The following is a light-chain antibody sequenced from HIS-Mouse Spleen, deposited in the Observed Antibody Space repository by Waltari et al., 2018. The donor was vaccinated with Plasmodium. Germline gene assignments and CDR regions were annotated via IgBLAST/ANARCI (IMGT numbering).Light chain of an antibody. Sequence: QSALTQPRSVSGSPGQSVTISCTGTSSDVGGYNYVSWYQQHPGKAPKLMIYDVSKRPSGVPDRFSGSKSGNTASLTISVLQAEDEADYYCCSDAGSYTWVFGGGTKLTVL. CDR2: DVS. J-gene: IGLJ3*02. V-gene: IGLV2-11*01. CDR3: CSDAGSYTWV. CDR1: SSDVGGYNY.